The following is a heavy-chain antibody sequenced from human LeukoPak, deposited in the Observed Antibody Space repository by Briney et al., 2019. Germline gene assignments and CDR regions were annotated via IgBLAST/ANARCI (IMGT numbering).Heavy chain of an antibody. D-gene: IGHD6-13*01. CDR2: IYYSGST. V-gene: IGHV4-59*12. J-gene: IGHJ4*02. CDR3: ACIAAAGTHFDY. CDR1: GGSISSYY. Sequence: SETLSLTCTVSGGSISSYYWSWIRQPPGKGLEWIGYIYYSGSTYYNPSLKSRVTISVDTSKNQFSLKLSSVTAADTAVYYCACIAAAGTHFDYWGQGTLVTVSS.